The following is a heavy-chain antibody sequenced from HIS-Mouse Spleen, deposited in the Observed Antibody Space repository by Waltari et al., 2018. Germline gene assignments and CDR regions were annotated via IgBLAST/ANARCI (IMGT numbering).Heavy chain of an antibody. V-gene: IGHV4-39*07. D-gene: IGHD6-13*01. CDR1: GCSISRSSYY. J-gene: IGHJ2*01. CDR3: AREIPYSSSWYDWYFDL. CDR2: LYYSGST. Sequence: QLQLQESGPGLVKPSETLSLTCTVSGCSISRSSYYWGWIRQPPGKGLEWIGSLYYSGSTYYNPSLKSRVTISVDTSKNQFSLKLSSVTAADTAVYYCAREIPYSSSWYDWYFDLWGRGTLVTVSS.